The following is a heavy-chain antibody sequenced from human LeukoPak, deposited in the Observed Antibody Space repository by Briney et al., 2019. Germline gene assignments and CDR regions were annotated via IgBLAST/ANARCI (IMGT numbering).Heavy chain of an antibody. Sequence: SETLSLTCTVSGGSINNYYWTWIRQPPGKGLEWVGYIFSSGTTNYNLSLKSRVTISLDMSKNQFSLTLTSVTAAGTAVYYCARRLASAWGFDYWGQGTLATVSS. D-gene: IGHD6-19*01. J-gene: IGHJ4*02. V-gene: IGHV4-59*08. CDR1: GGSINNYY. CDR3: ARRLASAWGFDY. CDR2: IFSSGTT.